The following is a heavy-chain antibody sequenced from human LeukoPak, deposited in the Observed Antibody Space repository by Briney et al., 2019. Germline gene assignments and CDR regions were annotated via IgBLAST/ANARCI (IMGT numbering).Heavy chain of an antibody. J-gene: IGHJ4*02. CDR2: INPNSGGT. CDR3: ARVMGRPHGYSYGYPGIAVDY. D-gene: IGHD5-18*01. CDR1: GYTFTGYY. Sequence: ASVKVSCKASGYTFTGYYMHWVRQAPGQGLEWMGRINPNSGGTNYAQKFQGRVTMTRDTSTSTVYMELSSLRSEDTAVYYCARVMGRPHGYSYGYPGIAVDYWGQGTLVTVSS. V-gene: IGHV1-2*06.